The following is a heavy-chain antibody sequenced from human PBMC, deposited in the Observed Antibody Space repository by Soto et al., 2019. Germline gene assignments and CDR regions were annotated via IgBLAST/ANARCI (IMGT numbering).Heavy chain of an antibody. CDR3: AGSFKYGSGTFDAFDI. J-gene: IGHJ3*02. CDR2: IIPIFGTT. D-gene: IGHD3-10*01. CDR1: GGTFSSYA. Sequence: SVKVSCKASGGTFSSYAISWVRQAPGQGLEWMGGIIPIFGTTNYAEKFRGRASITADESTSTAYVELSSLRSEDTAVYYCAGSFKYGSGTFDAFDIWGQGTMVTVSS. V-gene: IGHV1-69*13.